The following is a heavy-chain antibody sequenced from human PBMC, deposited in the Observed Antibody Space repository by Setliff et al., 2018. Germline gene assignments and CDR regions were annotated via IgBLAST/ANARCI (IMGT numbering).Heavy chain of an antibody. CDR1: GFSLSNTKMG. CDR2: VFSNGDN. V-gene: IGHV2-26*01. CDR3: ARTRDDPCYFDNRGYYYDAFDI. Sequence: SGPTLVNPTETLTLTCSVSGFSLSNTKMGVSWIRQPPGKALEWLAHVFSNGDNSYSTSLRSRLTISKDTSKSQVVLTMTNMDPADTGTYFCARTRDDPCYFDNRGYYYDAFDIWGQGTLVTVSS. D-gene: IGHD3-22*01. J-gene: IGHJ3*02.